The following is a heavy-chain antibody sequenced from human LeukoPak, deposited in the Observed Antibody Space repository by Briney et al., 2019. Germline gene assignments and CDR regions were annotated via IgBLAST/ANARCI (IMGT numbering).Heavy chain of an antibody. CDR3: ARAPLGRYCSGGSCYSSSGAVDF. D-gene: IGHD2-15*01. Sequence: GGSLRLSCAASGFTFSSYWMSWVRQAPGKGPEWVANIKRDGSEKYYVDSVRGRFTISRDNAKSSLYLQMNSLRAEDTAVYYCARAPLGRYCSGGSCYSSSGAVDFWGQGTMVTVSS. CDR1: GFTFSSYW. V-gene: IGHV3-7*01. CDR2: IKRDGSEK. J-gene: IGHJ3*01.